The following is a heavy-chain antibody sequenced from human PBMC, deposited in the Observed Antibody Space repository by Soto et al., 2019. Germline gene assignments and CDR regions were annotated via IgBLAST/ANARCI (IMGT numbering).Heavy chain of an antibody. CDR1: GGSISSYY. D-gene: IGHD3-3*01. J-gene: IGHJ6*02. CDR2: IYYSGST. Sequence: SETLSLTCTVSGGSISSYYWSWIRQPPGKGLEWIGYIYYSGSTKYNPSLKSRVTISVDTSKNQFSLKLSSVTAADTAVYYCARGNSPYYDFWSGHYYYYGMDVWGQGTTVTVSS. CDR3: ARGNSPYYDFWSGHYYYYGMDV. V-gene: IGHV4-59*01.